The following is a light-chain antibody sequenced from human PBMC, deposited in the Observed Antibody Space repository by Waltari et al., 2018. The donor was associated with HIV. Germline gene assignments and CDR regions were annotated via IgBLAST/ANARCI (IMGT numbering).Light chain of an antibody. CDR2: AAS. CDR3: QQSYSTLRWT. Sequence: IQMTQSPSSMSASIGDRVTLTCRERQRIVSYLNWYQQKPGKAPKLLIYAASSLQSGVPSRFSGSGSGTDFTLTISSLQPEDFATYHCQQSYSTLRWTFGQGTKVEIK. V-gene: IGKV1-39*01. CDR1: QRIVSY. J-gene: IGKJ1*01.